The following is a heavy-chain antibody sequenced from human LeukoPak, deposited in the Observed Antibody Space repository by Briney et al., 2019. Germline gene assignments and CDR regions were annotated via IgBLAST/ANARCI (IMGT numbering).Heavy chain of an antibody. J-gene: IGHJ4*02. CDR1: GFTFSDYY. CDR2: SRIGGRTI. D-gene: IGHD3-22*01. Sequence: GGSLRLSCAASGFTFSDYYMGWIRQAPGRGRGWVSYSRIGGRTIYYAVSVKGRFTISRDNAKNSLYPQMNSLRAEDTAVYYCARDRPYYYDSTLSCFDYWGQGTLVTVSS. V-gene: IGHV3-11*01. CDR3: ARDRPYYYDSTLSCFDY.